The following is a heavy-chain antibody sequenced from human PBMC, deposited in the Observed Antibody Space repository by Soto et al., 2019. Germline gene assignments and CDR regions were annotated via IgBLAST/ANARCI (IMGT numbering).Heavy chain of an antibody. CDR2: IKQDGSEK. CDR1: GFTFSSYW. J-gene: IGHJ3*02. Sequence: GGSLRLSCAASGFTFSSYWMSWVRQAPGKGLEWVANIKQDGSEKYYVDSGKGRFTISRDNAKNSLYLQMNSLRAEDTAVYYCARDLPRGVIPIDAFDIWGQGTMVTVSS. V-gene: IGHV3-7*01. D-gene: IGHD3-10*01. CDR3: ARDLPRGVIPIDAFDI.